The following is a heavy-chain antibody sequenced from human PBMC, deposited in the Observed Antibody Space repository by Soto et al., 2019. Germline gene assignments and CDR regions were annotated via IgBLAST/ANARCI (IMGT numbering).Heavy chain of an antibody. Sequence: PSETLSLTCSVSGGSISNYYCNWIRQPAGKGLEWIGRIDTSGSTNYNPSLKSRVTMSVDTSKQELSLKLSSVTAADTALYYSARGGQDFWSGTFDYWGRGALVTVYS. CDR3: ARGGQDFWSGTFDY. CDR2: IDTSGST. D-gene: IGHD3-3*01. V-gene: IGHV4-4*07. J-gene: IGHJ4*02. CDR1: GGSISNYY.